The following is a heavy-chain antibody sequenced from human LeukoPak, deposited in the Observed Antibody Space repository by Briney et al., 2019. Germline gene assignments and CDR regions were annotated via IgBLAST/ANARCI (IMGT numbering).Heavy chain of an antibody. V-gene: IGHV3-66*01. CDR3: ARGRASVYSSSWYYGN. CDR2: IYSGGST. D-gene: IGHD6-13*01. CDR1: GFTVSNNY. Sequence: GGSLRLSCAASGFTVSNNYMSWVRQAPGKGLKWVSVIYSGGSTYYADSVKGRFTISRDNSKNTLYLQMNSLRAEDTALYYCARGRASVYSSSWYYGNWGQGTLVTVSS. J-gene: IGHJ4*02.